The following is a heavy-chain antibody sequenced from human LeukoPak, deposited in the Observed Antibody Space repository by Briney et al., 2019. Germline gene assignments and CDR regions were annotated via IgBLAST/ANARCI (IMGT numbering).Heavy chain of an antibody. V-gene: IGHV3-23*01. CDR2: ISGSGGST. J-gene: IGHJ4*02. CDR3: ATSPGVVVVAATRVDY. D-gene: IGHD2-15*01. Sequence: GGSLRLSRAASGFTFSSYAMSWVRQAPGKGLEWVSAISGSGGSTYYADSVKGRFTISRDNSKNTLYLQMNSLRAEDTAVYYCATSPGVVVVAATRVDYWGQGTLVTVSS. CDR1: GFTFSSYA.